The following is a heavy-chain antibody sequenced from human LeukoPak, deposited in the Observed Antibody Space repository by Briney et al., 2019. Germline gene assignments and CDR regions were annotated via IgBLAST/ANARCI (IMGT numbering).Heavy chain of an antibody. J-gene: IGHJ4*02. CDR1: GYTFTSYY. V-gene: IGHV1-46*01. D-gene: IGHD3-22*01. CDR2: INPSGGST. Sequence: EASAKVSCKASGYTFTSYYMHWVRQAPGQGLEWMGIINPSGGSTSYAQKFQGRVTMTRDTSTSTVYMELSSLRSEDTAVYYCAREPDDSSGYELSLDYWGQGTLVTVSS. CDR3: AREPDDSSGYELSLDY.